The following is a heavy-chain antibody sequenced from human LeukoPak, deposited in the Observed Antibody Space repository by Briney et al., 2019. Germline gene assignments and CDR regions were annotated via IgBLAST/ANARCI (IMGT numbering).Heavy chain of an antibody. V-gene: IGHV1-2*02. Sequence: ASVKVSCEASGNDFSDFYFNWVRQAPGRGLEWVGWISPHSRATHYAQRFRGRVTMEASITTAYMELNSLTSDDTAIYYCVTTSVTHTRDPWGQGTLVTVSS. CDR2: ISPHSRAT. CDR1: GNDFSDFY. CDR3: VTTSVTHTRDP. D-gene: IGHD5/OR15-5a*01. J-gene: IGHJ5*02.